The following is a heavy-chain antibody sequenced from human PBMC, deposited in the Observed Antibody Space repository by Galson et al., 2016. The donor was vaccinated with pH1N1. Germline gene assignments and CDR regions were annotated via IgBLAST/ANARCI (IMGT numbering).Heavy chain of an antibody. D-gene: IGHD4-17*01. CDR1: GFTFTNYA. Sequence: SLRLSCAASGFTFTNYAMNWVRQAPGKGLEWVSTISGTGDTTYYADSVKGRFTISRQNSKSTQYLQMNSLRAEDTAVYYCAKDVSDYGGIDYWGQGTLVTVSS. CDR2: ISGTGDTT. J-gene: IGHJ4*02. V-gene: IGHV3-23*01. CDR3: AKDVSDYGGIDY.